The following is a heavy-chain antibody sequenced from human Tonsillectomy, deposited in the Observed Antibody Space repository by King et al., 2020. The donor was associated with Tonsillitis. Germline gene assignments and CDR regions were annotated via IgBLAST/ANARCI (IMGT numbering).Heavy chain of an antibody. CDR1: GFTFRTYA. CDR3: AREGDYGDSYGMDV. D-gene: IGHD4-17*01. J-gene: IGHJ6*02. Sequence: QVQLVESGGDMVQPGRSLRLSCAASGFTFRTYAMHWVRQAPGKGLVWVAVISYDGSNKYYADSVKGRFTISRDNSKNTLYLQMKSLRAEDTAVYYCAREGDYGDSYGMDVWGQGTTVTVSS. V-gene: IGHV3-30*04. CDR2: ISYDGSNK.